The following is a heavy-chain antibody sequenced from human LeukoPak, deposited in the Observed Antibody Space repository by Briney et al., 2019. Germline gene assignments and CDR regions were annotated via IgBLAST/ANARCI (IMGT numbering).Heavy chain of an antibody. Sequence: GSLRLSCAASGFTFSSYAMSWVRQAPGKGLEWVSSISGGGGSTYYTDPVKGRFTISRDNSKNTLYLQMNSLRAEDTAVYYCAKDPPGVYYGSGSYAYYWGQGTLVTVSS. CDR3: AKDPPGVYYGSGSYAYY. J-gene: IGHJ4*02. V-gene: IGHV3-23*01. D-gene: IGHD3-10*01. CDR2: ISGGGGST. CDR1: GFTFSSYA.